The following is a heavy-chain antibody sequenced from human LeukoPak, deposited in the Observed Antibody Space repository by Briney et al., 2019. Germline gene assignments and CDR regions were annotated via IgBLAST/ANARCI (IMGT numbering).Heavy chain of an antibody. J-gene: IGHJ4*02. CDR1: GFTFSSYA. V-gene: IGHV3-30-3*01. Sequence: PGRSLRLSCAASGFTFSSYAMHWVRQAPGKGPEWVAVISYDGSNKYYADSVKGRFTISRDNSKNTLYLQMNSLRAEDTAVYYCQGRAMVTNDYWGQGTLVTVSS. CDR2: ISYDGSNK. CDR3: QGRAMVTNDY. D-gene: IGHD5-18*01.